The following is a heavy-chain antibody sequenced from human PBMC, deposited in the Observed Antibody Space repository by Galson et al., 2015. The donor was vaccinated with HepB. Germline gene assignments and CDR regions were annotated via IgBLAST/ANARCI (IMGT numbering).Heavy chain of an antibody. V-gene: IGHV1-69*02. CDR1: GGTFSSYT. Sequence: SVKVSCKASGGTFSSYTISWVRQAPGQGLEWMGRIIPILGIANYAQKFQGRVTITADKSTSTAYMELSSLRSEDTAVYYCARLGGRSSSWYGNWFDPWGQGTLVTVSS. D-gene: IGHD6-13*01. CDR3: ARLGGRSSSWYGNWFDP. J-gene: IGHJ5*02. CDR2: IIPILGIA.